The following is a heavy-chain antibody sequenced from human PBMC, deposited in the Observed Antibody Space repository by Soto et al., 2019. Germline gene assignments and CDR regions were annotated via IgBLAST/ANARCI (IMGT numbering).Heavy chain of an antibody. J-gene: IGHJ4*02. CDR1: VFTSSSLW. D-gene: IGHD4-17*01. Sequence: PGGSLRLSCSASVFTSSSLWMSWVRQAPGKGLEWVGNVKQDGSQKYYVDSVKGRFTISRDNAKNSVYLQMNSLRAEDTAVYYCSRQRHLGDYDYWGQGTLGTASS. CDR2: VKQDGSQK. CDR3: SRQRHLGDYDY. V-gene: IGHV3-7*01.